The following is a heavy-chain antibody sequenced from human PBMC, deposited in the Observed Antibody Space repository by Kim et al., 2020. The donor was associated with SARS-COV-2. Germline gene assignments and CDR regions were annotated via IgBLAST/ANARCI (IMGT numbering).Heavy chain of an antibody. CDR2: IVVGSGNT. CDR3: AADHLHSGYVPYFYGMDV. Sequence: SVKVSCKASGFTFTSSAVQWVRQARGQRLEWIGWIVVGSGNTNYAQKFQERVTITRDMSTSTAYMELSSLRSEDTAVYYCAADHLHSGYVPYFYGMDVWGHGTTVTVSS. V-gene: IGHV1-58*01. CDR1: GFTFTSSA. J-gene: IGHJ6*02. D-gene: IGHD5-12*01.